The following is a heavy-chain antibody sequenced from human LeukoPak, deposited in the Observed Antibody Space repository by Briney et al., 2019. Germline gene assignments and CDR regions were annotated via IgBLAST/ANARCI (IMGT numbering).Heavy chain of an antibody. V-gene: IGHV3-7*03. CDR3: VKDSPPRYSGSPPAY. CDR1: GFTFSSYW. D-gene: IGHD1-26*01. Sequence: GGSLRLSCAASGFTFSSYWMRWVRQAPGKGLEWVANINKDGGEKYYVDSVKGRFTISRDNAKNSLYLQMNSLRADDTAVYYCVKDSPPRYSGSPPAYWGQGTLVTVSS. J-gene: IGHJ4*02. CDR2: INKDGGEK.